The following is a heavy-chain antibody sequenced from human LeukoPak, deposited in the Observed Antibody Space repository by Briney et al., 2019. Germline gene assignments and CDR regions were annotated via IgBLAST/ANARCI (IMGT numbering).Heavy chain of an antibody. D-gene: IGHD5-12*01. V-gene: IGHV1-69*13. Sequence: GASVKVSCKASGGTFSTYAFIWVRQAPGQGLEWMGGIIPVFGKANYAQKFQDRVRITADESTSTAYLELTSLRSEDTALYYCARGGGGGLRKFENWGQGTPVTVSS. CDR2: IIPVFGKA. CDR1: GGTFSTYA. J-gene: IGHJ4*02. CDR3: ARGGGGGLRKFEN.